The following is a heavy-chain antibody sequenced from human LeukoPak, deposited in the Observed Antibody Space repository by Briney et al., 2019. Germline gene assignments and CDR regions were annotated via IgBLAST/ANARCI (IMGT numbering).Heavy chain of an antibody. CDR2: IYYSGST. CDR1: GGPFSGYY. J-gene: IGHJ4*02. D-gene: IGHD6-13*01. V-gene: IGHV4-34*01. CDR3: ARAYSSSWFDFDY. Sequence: SETLSLTCAVYGGPFSGYYWSWIRQPPGKGLEWIGSIYYSGSTYYNPSLKSRVTISVDTSKNQFSLKVSSVTAADTAVYYCARAYSSSWFDFDYWGQGTLVSVSS.